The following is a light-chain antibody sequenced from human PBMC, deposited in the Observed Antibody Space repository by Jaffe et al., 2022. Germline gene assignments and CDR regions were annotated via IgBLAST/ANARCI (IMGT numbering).Light chain of an antibody. CDR2: EVS. CDR3: SSYTRGTTSVV. Sequence: QSALTQPASVSGSPGQSITISCIGTSSDVGGYNYVSWYQQHPGKAPKLMISEVSNRPSGVSYRFSGSKSGNTASLTISGLQAEDEADYYCSSYTRGTTSVVFGGGTKLTVL. J-gene: IGLJ2*01. CDR1: SSDVGGYNY. V-gene: IGLV2-14*01.